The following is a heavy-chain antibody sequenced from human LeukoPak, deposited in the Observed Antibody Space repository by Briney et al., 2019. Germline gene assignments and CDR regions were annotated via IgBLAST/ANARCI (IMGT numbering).Heavy chain of an antibody. Sequence: SETLSLTCAVYGGSFSGYYWSWIRQPPGKGLEWIGEINHSGSTNYNPSLKSRVTISVDTSKNQFSLKLSSVTAADTAVYYCARGRIGRYSSSSSWFDPWGQGTLVTASS. CDR3: ARGRIGRYSSSSSWFDP. J-gene: IGHJ5*02. D-gene: IGHD6-6*01. CDR2: INHSGST. V-gene: IGHV4-34*01. CDR1: GGSFSGYY.